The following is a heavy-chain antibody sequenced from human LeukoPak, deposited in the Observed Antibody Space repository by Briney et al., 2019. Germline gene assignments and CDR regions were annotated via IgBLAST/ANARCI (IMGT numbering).Heavy chain of an antibody. CDR2: IYYSGST. J-gene: IGHJ4*02. D-gene: IGHD5-18*01. Sequence: SETLSLTCTVSGGSISSYYWSWIRQPPGKGLEWIGYIYYSGSTNYNPSLKSRVTISADTSKNQFSLRLSSVTAADTAVYYCATIKRGYIYGYFDFWGQGILVTVSS. CDR3: ATIKRGYIYGYFDF. CDR1: GGSISSYY. V-gene: IGHV4-59*01.